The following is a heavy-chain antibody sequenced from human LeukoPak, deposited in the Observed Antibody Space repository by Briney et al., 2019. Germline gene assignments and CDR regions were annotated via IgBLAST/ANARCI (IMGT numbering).Heavy chain of an antibody. J-gene: IGHJ4*02. V-gene: IGHV4-59*11. Sequence: PSETLSLTCTVSGGSISSHYWSWIRQPPGKGLEWIGYIDYIGSANYNPSLKSRVTISRDTSKNQFSLRLTSVTAADTAVYYCARTYYFASGSYYDEWGLDFWGQGTLVTVSS. CDR1: GGSISSHY. D-gene: IGHD3-10*01. CDR3: ARTYYFASGSYYDEWGLDF. CDR2: IDYIGSA.